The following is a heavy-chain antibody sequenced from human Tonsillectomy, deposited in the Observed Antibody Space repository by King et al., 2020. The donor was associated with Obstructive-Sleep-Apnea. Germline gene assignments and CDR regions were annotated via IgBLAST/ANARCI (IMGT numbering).Heavy chain of an antibody. CDR3: AKTFKAGYCSGGSCSPKDV. CDR2: INPNSGGT. J-gene: IGHJ6*02. D-gene: IGHD2-15*01. CDR1: GYSFTGYY. V-gene: IGHV1-2*02. Sequence: VQLVESGAEVKKPGASVKVSCKASGYSFTGYYIHWVRQAPVEGLEWVGWINPNSGGTNYAQKFKGRVTMTRDTSISTAYMELSRLRSDDTAVYYCAKTFKAGYCSGGSCSPKDVWGQGTTVTVSS.